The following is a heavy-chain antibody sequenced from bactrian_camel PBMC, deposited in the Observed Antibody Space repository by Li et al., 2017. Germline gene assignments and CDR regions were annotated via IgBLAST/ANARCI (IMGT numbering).Heavy chain of an antibody. CDR2: IRRYSGTT. D-gene: IGHD8*01. J-gene: IGHJ4*01. V-gene: IGHV3S59*01. CDR3: AAIIQCRANWNETGTYNY. Sequence: DVQLVESGGGSVQAGGSLRLPCAASGATYNLCSMGWFRQAPGKEREGVAAIRRYSGTTFYADSVKGRFTISQDNAKTTLYLHMNSLKPEDTAVYYCAAIIQCRANWNETGTYNYWGQGTQVTVS. CDR1: GATYNLCS.